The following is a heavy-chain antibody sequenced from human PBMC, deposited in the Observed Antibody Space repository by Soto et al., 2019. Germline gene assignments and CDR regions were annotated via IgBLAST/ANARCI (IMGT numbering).Heavy chain of an antibody. CDR2: IIPIFGTA. J-gene: IGHJ3*01. Sequence: SVKVSCKASGGTFSTNAITWVRQAPGQGLEWMGGIIPIFGTANYAQKFQGRVTITADESTSTAYMELSSLRSEDTAVYYCARGSGRSASGGFYFWGQGTMVTVSS. CDR1: GGTFSTNA. D-gene: IGHD1-26*01. CDR3: ARGSGRSASGGFYF. V-gene: IGHV1-69*13.